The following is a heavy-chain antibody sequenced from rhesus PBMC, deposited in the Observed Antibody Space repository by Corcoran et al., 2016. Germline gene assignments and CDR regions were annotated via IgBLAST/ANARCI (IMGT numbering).Heavy chain of an antibody. Sequence: QVQLQESGPGVVNPSETLSLTCAVSGGSISDNFLWTWIRQSPGKGLEWIGYIFGGGGSTTYNPSLRNRVSMSKEPSKKQVALKLRSVTAADTAVYYCARGDIWTGYYTGGYYFDYGGQGVLVTVSS. CDR1: GGSISDNFL. CDR3: ARGDIWTGYYTGGYYFDY. J-gene: IGHJ4*01. CDR2: IFGGGGST. D-gene: IGHD3-3*01. V-gene: IGHV4-106*01.